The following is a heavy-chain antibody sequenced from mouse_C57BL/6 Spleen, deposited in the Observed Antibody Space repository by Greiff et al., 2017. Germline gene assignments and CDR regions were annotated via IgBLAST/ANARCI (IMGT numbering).Heavy chain of an antibody. V-gene: IGHV1-9*01. J-gene: IGHJ4*01. D-gene: IGHD3-2*02. CDR1: GYTFTGYW. CDR3: ARKGGSGPPYYYAMDY. Sequence: QVQLKQSGAELMKPGASVKLSCKATGYTFTGYWIEWVKQRPGHGLEWIGEILPGSGSTNYNEKFKGKATFTADTSSNTAYMQLSSLTTEDSAIYYCARKGGSGPPYYYAMDYWGQGTSVTVSS. CDR2: ILPGSGST.